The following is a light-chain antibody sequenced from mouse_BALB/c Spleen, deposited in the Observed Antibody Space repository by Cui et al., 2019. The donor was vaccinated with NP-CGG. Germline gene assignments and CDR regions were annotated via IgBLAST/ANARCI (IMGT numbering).Light chain of an antibody. CDR1: TGAVTTSNY. CDR2: GTN. CDR3: ALWYSNHWV. V-gene: IGLV1*01. Sequence: QAVVPQESELTTSPGETVTLTCRSSTGAVTTSNYANWVQEKPDHLFTGLIGGTNNRPPGVPARFSGSLIGDKAALTITGAQTEDEAIYFCALWYSNHWVFGGGTKLTVL. J-gene: IGLJ1*01.